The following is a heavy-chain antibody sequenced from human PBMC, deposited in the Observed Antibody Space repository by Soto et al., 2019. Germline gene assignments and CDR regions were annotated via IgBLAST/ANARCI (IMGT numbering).Heavy chain of an antibody. CDR1: GFTFSSYA. CDR2: ISTNGGST. D-gene: IGHD3-22*01. CDR3: VKGEYYYDSSGYYPFDY. V-gene: IGHV3-64D*06. J-gene: IGHJ4*02. Sequence: LRLSCSASGFTFSSYAMHWVRQAPGKGLEYVSSISTNGGSTHYADSVKGRFTISRDNSKNTQYLQMSSLRADDTAVYYCVKGEYYYDSSGYYPFDYCGQGTLVTGSS.